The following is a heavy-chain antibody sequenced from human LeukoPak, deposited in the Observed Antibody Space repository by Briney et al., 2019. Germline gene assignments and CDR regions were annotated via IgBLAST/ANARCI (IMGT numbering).Heavy chain of an antibody. CDR2: IYYSGST. Sequence: SETLSLTCTVSGGSISSSSYYWGWIRQPPGKGLEWIGSIYYSGSTYYNPSLKSRVTISVDTSKNQFSLKLSSVTAAVTAVYYCARVEGSGSSGAFDIWGQGTMVTVSS. V-gene: IGHV4-39*07. J-gene: IGHJ3*02. D-gene: IGHD3-10*01. CDR3: ARVEGSGSSGAFDI. CDR1: GGSISSSSYY.